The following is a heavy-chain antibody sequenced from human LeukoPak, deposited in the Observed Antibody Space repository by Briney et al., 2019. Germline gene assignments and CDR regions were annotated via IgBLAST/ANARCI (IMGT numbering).Heavy chain of an antibody. CDR1: GDSVYSGSSA. D-gene: IGHD3-16*01. J-gene: IGHJ4*02. CDR2: TYYRSKWNH. V-gene: IGHV6-1*01. CDR3: ARSLRPDFDY. Sequence: SQTLSLTCAISGDSVYSGSSAWSWIRQSPSRGLEWLGRTYYRSKWNHDYAESVKSRITINPDTSKNEFSLQLNSVTPEDTAVYYCARSLRPDFDYWGQGTLVTVSS.